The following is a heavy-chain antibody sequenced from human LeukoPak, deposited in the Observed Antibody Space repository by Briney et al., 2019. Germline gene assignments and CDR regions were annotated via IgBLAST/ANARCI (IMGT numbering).Heavy chain of an antibody. CDR2: IFWDDDK. CDR3: AHQIYGGWFLDY. CDR1: GFSLSTRGVG. D-gene: IGHD6-19*01. Sequence: SGPTLVKPTQTLTLTCTFSGFSLSTRGVGVGWIRQPPGKALEWLAVIFWDDDKRYSPSLRSRLTVTKDTSENQVALTMTNMDPVDTATYYCAHQIYGGWFLDYWGQGTLVTVSS. J-gene: IGHJ4*02. V-gene: IGHV2-5*02.